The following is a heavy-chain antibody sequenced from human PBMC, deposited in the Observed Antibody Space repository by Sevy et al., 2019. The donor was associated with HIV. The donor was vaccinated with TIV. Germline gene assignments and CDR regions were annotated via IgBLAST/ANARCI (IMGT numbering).Heavy chain of an antibody. J-gene: IGHJ4*02. CDR1: GFTFSDHY. CDR3: ARVQVLAGHYYFDH. CDR2: IRKKTNSYST. Sequence: GGSLRLSCEASGFTFSDHYMDWVRQAPGKGLEWVGRIRKKTNSYSTEYAASVKDRFTVSRDDSKKSLYLQMNSLKSDDTAVYFCARVQVLAGHYYFDHWGQGTQVTVSS. V-gene: IGHV3-72*01.